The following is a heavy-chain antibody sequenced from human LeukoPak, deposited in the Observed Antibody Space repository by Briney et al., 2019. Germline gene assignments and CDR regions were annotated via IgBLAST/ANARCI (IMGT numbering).Heavy chain of an antibody. V-gene: IGHV3-7*01. Sequence: GGSLRLSCAASGFTFSSYWMSWVRQAPGKGLEWVANIKQDGSEKYYVDSVKGRFTISRDNAKNSLYLQMNSLRAEDTAVYYCARVEKYYYDGYYFDYWGQGTLVTVSS. CDR3: ARVEKYYYDGYYFDY. CDR2: IKQDGSEK. J-gene: IGHJ4*02. CDR1: GFTFSSYW. D-gene: IGHD3-22*01.